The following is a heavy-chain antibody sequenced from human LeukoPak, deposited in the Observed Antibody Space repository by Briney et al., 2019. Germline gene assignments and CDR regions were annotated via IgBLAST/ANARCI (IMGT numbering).Heavy chain of an antibody. CDR2: ISSGGSTI. CDR3: ASPYCSGGSCYQGFDN. CDR1: GFTFTSYS. D-gene: IGHD2-15*01. V-gene: IGHV3-48*02. Sequence: GGSLRLSCAASGFTFTSYSMNWVRQAPGKGLEGVSYISSGGSTIFYADSVKGRFTISRDNAKNSLYLQMNSLRDEDTAVYYCASPYCSGGSCYQGFDNWGQGTLATVSS. J-gene: IGHJ4*02.